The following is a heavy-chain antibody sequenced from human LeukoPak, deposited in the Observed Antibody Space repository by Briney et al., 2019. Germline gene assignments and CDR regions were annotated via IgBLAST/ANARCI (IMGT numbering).Heavy chain of an antibody. Sequence: GESLKISCKGSGYSFTSYWIGWVRQMPGKGLEWMGIIYPGDSDTRYSPSFQGQVTISADKSISTAYLQWSSLKASDTAMYYCARLALEGDYGDLYYFDYWGQGTLVTVSS. V-gene: IGHV5-51*03. CDR1: GYSFTSYW. J-gene: IGHJ4*02. D-gene: IGHD4-17*01. CDR3: ARLALEGDYGDLYYFDY. CDR2: IYPGDSDT.